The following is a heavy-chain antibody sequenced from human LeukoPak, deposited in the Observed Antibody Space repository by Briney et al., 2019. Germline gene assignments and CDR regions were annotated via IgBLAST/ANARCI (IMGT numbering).Heavy chain of an antibody. CDR1: RVTFDDYG. D-gene: IGHD3-22*01. J-gene: IGHJ4*02. CDR3: AREKYDSSGYYTDNYYFDY. Sequence: GGSLRLSCAEPRVTFDDYGMTCVRQAPGKGLEWVSDINWNGGSIGYADSVKGRFTVSRDNAKNSLYLQMNSLRAEDTALYYCAREKYDSSGYYTDNYYFDYWGQGTLVTVSS. CDR2: INWNGGSI. V-gene: IGHV3-20*04.